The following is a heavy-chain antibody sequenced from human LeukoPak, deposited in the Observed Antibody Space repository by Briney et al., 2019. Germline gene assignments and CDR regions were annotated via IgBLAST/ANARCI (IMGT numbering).Heavy chain of an antibody. V-gene: IGHV4-34*01. CDR3: ARGVYYGSGSYSLYYGMDV. Sequence: SETLSLTCAVYGGSFSGYYWSWIRQPPGKGLEWIGGINHSGSTNYNPSLKCRVTISVDTSKNQFSLKLSSVTAADTAVYYCARGVYYGSGSYSLYYGMDVWGQGTTVTVSS. J-gene: IGHJ6*02. CDR1: GGSFSGYY. CDR2: INHSGST. D-gene: IGHD3-10*01.